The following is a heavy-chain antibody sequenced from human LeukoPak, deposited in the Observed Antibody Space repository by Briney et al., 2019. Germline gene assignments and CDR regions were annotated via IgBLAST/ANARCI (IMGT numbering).Heavy chain of an antibody. CDR1: GFTFSSYA. D-gene: IGHD4-17*01. V-gene: IGHV3-49*04. Sequence: QAGGSLRLSCAASGFTFSSYAMSWVRQAPGKGLEWVGFIRSKAYGGTTEYAASVKGRFTISRDDSKSIAYLQMNSLKTEDTAVYYCTREDYGDYGYFDYWGQGTLVTVSS. CDR3: TREDYGDYGYFDY. J-gene: IGHJ4*02. CDR2: IRSKAYGGTT.